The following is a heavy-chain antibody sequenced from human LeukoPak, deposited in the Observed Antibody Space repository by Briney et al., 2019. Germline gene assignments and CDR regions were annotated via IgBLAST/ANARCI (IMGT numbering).Heavy chain of an antibody. J-gene: IGHJ4*02. CDR2: FDPEDGET. Sequence: GASVKVSCKVSGYTLTELSMHWVRQAPGKGLEWMGGFDPEDGETIYAQKLQGRVTMTTDTSTSTAYMELRSLRSDDTAVYYCARTPLYYYDSSGYPTRGFDYWGQGTLVTVSS. D-gene: IGHD3-22*01. CDR3: ARTPLYYYDSSGYPTRGFDY. CDR1: GYTLTELS. V-gene: IGHV1-24*01.